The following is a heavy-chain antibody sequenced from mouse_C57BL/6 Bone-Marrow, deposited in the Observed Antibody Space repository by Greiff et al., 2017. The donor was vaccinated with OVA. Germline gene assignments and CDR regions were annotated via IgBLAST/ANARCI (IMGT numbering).Heavy chain of an antibody. CDR2: ISNGGGST. D-gene: IGHD2-4*01. J-gene: IGHJ4*01. Sequence: EVKLVESGGGLVQPGGSLKLSCAASGFTFSDYYMYWVRQTPEKRLEWVAYISNGGGSTYYPDTVKGRFTISRDNAKNTLYLQMSRLKSEDTAMYYCARHAGDYDGTGTYAMDYWGQGTSVTVSS. CDR3: ARHAGDYDGTGTYAMDY. V-gene: IGHV5-12*01. CDR1: GFTFSDYY.